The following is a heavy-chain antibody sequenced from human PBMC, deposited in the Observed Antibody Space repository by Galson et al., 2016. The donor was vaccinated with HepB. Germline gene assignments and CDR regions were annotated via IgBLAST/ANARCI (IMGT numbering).Heavy chain of an antibody. D-gene: IGHD4-17*01. CDR3: ARGGGGYGDYAVSVDI. V-gene: IGHV3-30*04. J-gene: IGHJ3*02. CDR1: GFTLSSSG. Sequence: SLRLSCAASGFTLSSSGMHWVRRAPGKGLEWVAVISYDGRDKNYADSVKGRFTISRDNPKNTVYLQMNSLRPEDTAVYYCARGGGGYGDYAVSVDIWGQGTMVTVSS. CDR2: ISYDGRDK.